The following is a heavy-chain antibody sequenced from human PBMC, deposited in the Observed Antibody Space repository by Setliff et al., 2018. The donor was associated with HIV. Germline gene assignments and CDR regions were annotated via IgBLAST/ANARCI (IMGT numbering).Heavy chain of an antibody. CDR2: LHSLGSSRVSDTP. Sequence: SETLSLTCSVSSGSMTGHYWTWVRQPPGTGLEWIGYLHSLGSSRVSDTPNYSPSLKSRITISLETSKRQVALTMTSVTAADTAVYYCARGLSSQTYWGTRPLGLDYWGQGSLVTVSS. CDR1: SGSMTGHY. J-gene: IGHJ4*01. D-gene: IGHD2-2*01. V-gene: IGHV4-4*08. CDR3: ARGLSSQTYWGTRPLGLDY.